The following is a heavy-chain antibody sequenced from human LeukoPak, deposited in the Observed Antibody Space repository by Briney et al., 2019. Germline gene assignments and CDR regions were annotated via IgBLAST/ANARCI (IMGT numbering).Heavy chain of an antibody. CDR1: GGSISSGDYY. CDR3: ARRPYVWGSYRYRAPFDY. V-gene: IGHV4-30-4*08. D-gene: IGHD3-16*02. J-gene: IGHJ4*02. Sequence: SQTLSLTCTVSGGSISSGDYYWSWIRQPPGKGLEWIGYIYYSGSTYYNPSLKSRVTISVDTAKNQFSLKLSSVTAADTAVYYFARRPYVWGSYRYRAPFDYWGQGTLVTVSS. CDR2: IYYSGST.